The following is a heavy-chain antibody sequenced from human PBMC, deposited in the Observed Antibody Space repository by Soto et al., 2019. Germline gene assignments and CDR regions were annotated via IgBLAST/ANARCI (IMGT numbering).Heavy chain of an antibody. CDR2: IKSSGETT. CDR1: GFTFGTYG. D-gene: IGHD5-18*01. Sequence: PGGSLRLSCAGSGFTFGTYGMSWVRLAPGRGLEWVSAIKSSGETTYYPDPVKGRFTISRDNSKNTLYMQMNSLRAEDTAIYYCAKAPRGGRYGDWYFDLWGRGTLVTVSS. CDR3: AKAPRGGRYGDWYFDL. J-gene: IGHJ2*01. V-gene: IGHV3-23*01.